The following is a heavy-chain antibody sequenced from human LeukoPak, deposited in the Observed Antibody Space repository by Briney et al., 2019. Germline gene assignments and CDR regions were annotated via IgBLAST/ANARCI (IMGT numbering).Heavy chain of an antibody. CDR3: ARLYTVTSLFYFDY. CDR2: ISSSGSTI. V-gene: IGHV3-48*04. Sequence: PGGSLRLSCAASGFTFSSYSMHWVRQAPGKGLEWVSYISSSGSTIYYADSVKGRFTISRDNAKNSLYLQINSLRAGDTAVYDCARLYTVTSLFYFDYWGKGTLVTVSS. J-gene: IGHJ4*01. D-gene: IGHD4-17*01. CDR1: GFTFSSYS.